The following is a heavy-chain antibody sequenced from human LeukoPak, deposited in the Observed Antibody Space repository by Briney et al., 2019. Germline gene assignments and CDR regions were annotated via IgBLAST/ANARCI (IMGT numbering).Heavy chain of an antibody. V-gene: IGHV3-30*02. J-gene: IGHJ4*02. CDR2: IRYDGSNK. CDR3: ARDLTVGPTTDYFDY. CDR1: GFTFSSYG. Sequence: GGSLRLSCAASGFTFSSYGMHWVRQAPGKGLEWVAFIRYDGSNKYYADSVKGRFTISRDNSKNTLYLQMNSLRAEDTAVYYCARDLTVGPTTDYFDYWGQGTLVTVSS. D-gene: IGHD1-26*01.